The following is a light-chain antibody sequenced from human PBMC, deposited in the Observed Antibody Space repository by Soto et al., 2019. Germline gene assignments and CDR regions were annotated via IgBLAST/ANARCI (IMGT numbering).Light chain of an antibody. V-gene: IGKV1-39*01. J-gene: IGKJ2*01. CDR1: QSISSY. CDR3: QQSYSTPPYT. Sequence: DIQMTQSTSSLSASVGDRVTITCRASQSISSYLNWYQQKPGKAPNLLIYAASSLQSGVPSRFSGSGSGTEFTLTISSLQPEDFATYYCQQSYSTPPYTFGQGTKLEIK. CDR2: AAS.